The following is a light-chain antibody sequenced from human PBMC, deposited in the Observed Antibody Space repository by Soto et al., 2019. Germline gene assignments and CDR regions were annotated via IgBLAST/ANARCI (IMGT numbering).Light chain of an antibody. CDR1: QDIRNF. CDR3: QKESSVPV. J-gene: IGKJ3*01. Sequence: DIQMTQSPTSLSASVGDRVTITCRASQDIRNFVAWYQQKPGKAPKLLIYAASTLQSGVPSRFSGSLSGTDFTLTINSLQPEDVATYSCQKESSVPVFGPGTKVYIK. CDR2: AAS. V-gene: IGKV1-27*01.